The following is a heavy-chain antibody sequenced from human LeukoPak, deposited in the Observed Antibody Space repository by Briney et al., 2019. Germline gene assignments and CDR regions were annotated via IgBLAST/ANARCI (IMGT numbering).Heavy chain of an antibody. V-gene: IGHV4-39*01. J-gene: IGHJ4*02. CDR1: GGXISSSSYY. CDR3: AGLVVGTATIDY. Sequence: PSETLPLTCTVSGGXISSSSYYWGWIRQPPGKGLEWIGNIFYSGSTYYNPSLKSRVTISVDTSKNQFSLKLRSVTAADTAVYYCAGLVVGTATIDYWGQGTLVTVSS. D-gene: IGHD2-21*02. CDR2: IFYSGST.